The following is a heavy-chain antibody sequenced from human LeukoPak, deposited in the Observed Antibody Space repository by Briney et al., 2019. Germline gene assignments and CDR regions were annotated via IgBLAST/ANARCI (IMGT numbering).Heavy chain of an antibody. CDR3: ARALGTGLVDY. Sequence: PETLSLTCTVSGYSISNGYYWGWIRQPPGKGLEWVGSIYHRGSTYYNPSLKSRVTLSLDTSNKRFSLKLNSVTAADTAVYYCARALGTGLVDYWGQGTLVTVSS. CDR2: IYHRGST. V-gene: IGHV4-38-2*02. J-gene: IGHJ4*02. D-gene: IGHD2-8*02. CDR1: GYSISNGYY.